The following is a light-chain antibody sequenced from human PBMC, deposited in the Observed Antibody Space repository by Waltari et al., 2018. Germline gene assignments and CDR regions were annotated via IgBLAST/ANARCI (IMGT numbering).Light chain of an antibody. CDR2: DVN. Sequence: QSVLSQPASLSGSPGQSITISCRGTSRDVGGYDYVSWYLQHPGQVPRLILYDVNNRPSGISSRFSGSKFGNLASLTISDLQPDDEAEYYCASYVVGGARVFGGGTKLTVL. CDR1: SRDVGGYDY. CDR3: ASYVVGGARV. V-gene: IGLV2-14*03. J-gene: IGLJ3*02.